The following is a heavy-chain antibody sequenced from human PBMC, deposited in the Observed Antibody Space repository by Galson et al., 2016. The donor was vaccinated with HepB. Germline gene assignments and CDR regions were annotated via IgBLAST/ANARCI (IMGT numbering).Heavy chain of an antibody. Sequence: SLRLSCAASGFTFNSFSMNWVRQAPGKGLEWVSSIFSGSGYIYYADSVKGRFTISRDNAKNSLYLQMNSLRAEDTAVYYCTRGEGYWGQGTLVTVSS. J-gene: IGHJ4*02. CDR3: TRGEGY. V-gene: IGHV3-21*01. CDR1: GFTFNSFS. CDR2: IFSGSGYI.